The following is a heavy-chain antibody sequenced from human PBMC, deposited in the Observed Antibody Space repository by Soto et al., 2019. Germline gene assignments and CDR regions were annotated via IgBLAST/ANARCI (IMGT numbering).Heavy chain of an antibody. CDR2: IYYTGST. CDR1: RGSINGYY. V-gene: IGHV4-59*08. Sequence: PSETLSLTCTISRGSINGYYWSWIRQPPGKGLEWIGYIYYTGSTNYNPPLKSRVTLSLDTSKNQFSLKLTSVTAADTAVYYCARLVVDAFDIWGHGTIVTVSS. CDR3: ARLVVDAFDI. D-gene: IGHD2-15*01. J-gene: IGHJ3*02.